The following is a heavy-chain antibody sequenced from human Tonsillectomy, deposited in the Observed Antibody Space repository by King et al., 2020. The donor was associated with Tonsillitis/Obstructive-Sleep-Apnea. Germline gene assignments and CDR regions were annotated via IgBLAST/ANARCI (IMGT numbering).Heavy chain of an antibody. CDR2: ISSTGSTI. Sequence: VQLVESGGDLVQPGGSLRLSCAASGFTFSSYEMSWVRQAPGKGLEWVAYISSTGSTIYYADSVRGRFTISRDNAKNSLYLQMNSLRAEDTAVYYCARAENFWCAPFDCWGQGTLVTVSS. CDR3: ARAENFWCAPFDC. CDR1: GFTFSSYE. J-gene: IGHJ4*02. V-gene: IGHV3-48*03. D-gene: IGHD3-3*01.